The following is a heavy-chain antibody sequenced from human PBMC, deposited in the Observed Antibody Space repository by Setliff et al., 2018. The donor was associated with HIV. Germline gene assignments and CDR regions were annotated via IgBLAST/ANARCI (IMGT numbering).Heavy chain of an antibody. CDR1: GPSINSHY. V-gene: IGHV4-59*11. CDR2: IYSTGST. J-gene: IGHJ4*02. D-gene: IGHD4-17*01. CDR3: AKGAGFYGDYTFDH. Sequence: PSETLSLTCTVSGPSINSHYWSWIRQSPGKAFEWIGYIYSTGSTNYNPSLHSRVTISMVASRNQFSLKVTSVTAADTAVYYCAKGAGFYGDYTFDHWGQGRQVTVSS.